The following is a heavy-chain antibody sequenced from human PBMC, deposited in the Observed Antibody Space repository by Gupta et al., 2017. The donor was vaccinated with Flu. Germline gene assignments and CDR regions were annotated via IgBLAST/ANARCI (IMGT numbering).Heavy chain of an antibody. V-gene: IGHV2-5*02. J-gene: IGHJ4*02. CDR2: IYWDDDE. CDR3: VYNDVGGAGEVFQFDY. D-gene: IGHD1-26*01. Sequence: QITLKESGPTLVRPTQTLTLTCSFSGFSLNTHGMGVGWVRQSPGKALEWLALIYWDDDERYSPFLKTRLTVTKDTSKNQVVLRMTNMDPADTATYYCVYNDVGGAGEVFQFDYWGQGTLVTVSS. CDR1: GFSLNTHGMG.